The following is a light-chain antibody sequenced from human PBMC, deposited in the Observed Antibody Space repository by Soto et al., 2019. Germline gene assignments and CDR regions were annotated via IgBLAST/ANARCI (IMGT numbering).Light chain of an antibody. CDR1: QSVSSS. CDR2: DTS. V-gene: IGKV3-11*01. Sequence: EIVLTQSPATLSLSPGDRATLSCRASQSVSSSLAWYRHQPGQAPRLLIYDTSNRATGVPARFSGSGSGTHFTLTISSLKPEDFGVYYCQHRSNWPSVTFGGGTKVDSK. J-gene: IGKJ4*01. CDR3: QHRSNWPSVT.